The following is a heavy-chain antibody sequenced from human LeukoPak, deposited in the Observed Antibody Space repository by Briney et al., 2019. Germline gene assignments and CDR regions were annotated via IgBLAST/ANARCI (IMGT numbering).Heavy chain of an antibody. CDR3: ARDSYCDSSGYYYVGGMDV. D-gene: IGHD3-22*01. V-gene: IGHV1-2*02. CDR2: INPNSGGT. J-gene: IGHJ6*02. Sequence: ASVKVSCKASGYTFTGYYMHWVRQAPGRGLEWMGWINPNSGGTNYAQKFQGRVTMTRDTSISTAYMELSRLRSDDTDVYYCARDSYCDSSGYYYVGGMDVWGQGTTVTVSS. CDR1: GYTFTGYY.